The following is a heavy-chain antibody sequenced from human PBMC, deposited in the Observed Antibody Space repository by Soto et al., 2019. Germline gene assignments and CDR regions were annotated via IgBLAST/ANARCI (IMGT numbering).Heavy chain of an antibody. V-gene: IGHV1-2*04. D-gene: IGHD3-10*01. CDR1: GYTFTGYY. Sequence: GASVKVSCKASGYTFTGYYMHWVLQAPGQGLEWMGWINPNSGGTNYAQKFQGWVTMTRDTSISTAYMELSRLRSDDTAVYYCARCSAGNYYYYGMDVWGQGTTVTVSS. J-gene: IGHJ6*02. CDR2: INPNSGGT. CDR3: ARCSAGNYYYYGMDV.